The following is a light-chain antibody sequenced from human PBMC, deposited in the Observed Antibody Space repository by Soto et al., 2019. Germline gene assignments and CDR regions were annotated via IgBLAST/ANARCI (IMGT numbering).Light chain of an antibody. CDR2: GAS. CDR3: RHNGSYTPST. J-gene: IGKJ5*01. CDR1: QSVSSSY. Sequence: IVWTQSPGTLSLSPGESATLSCRASQSVSSSYLAWYQQQPGPPPRFLIYGASSRATGIPDRCSGSGSGRDFTLTISRLEAEDFSVYYSRHNGSYTPSTLGQRTRLAIK. V-gene: IGKV3-20*01.